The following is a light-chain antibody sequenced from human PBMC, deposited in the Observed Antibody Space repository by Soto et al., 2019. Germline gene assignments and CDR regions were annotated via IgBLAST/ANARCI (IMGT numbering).Light chain of an antibody. Sequence: QSALTQPPSVSGSPGQSVTISCTGTSSDVGSYNRVSWYQQPPGTAPKLMIYEVSNRPSGVPDRFSGSKSGNTASLTISGLQAEDEADYYCSSYACSSTVVFGGGTQLTVL. CDR2: EVS. CDR1: SSDVGSYNR. V-gene: IGLV2-18*02. J-gene: IGLJ2*01. CDR3: SSYACSSTVV.